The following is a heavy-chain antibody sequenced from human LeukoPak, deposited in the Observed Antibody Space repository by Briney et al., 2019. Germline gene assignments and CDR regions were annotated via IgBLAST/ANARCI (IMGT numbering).Heavy chain of an antibody. D-gene: IGHD3-16*02. CDR3: AKEGGYGELSSYFDY. CDR2: ISGSGGST. Sequence: GGSLRLSCTASGFTFSGYGMSWVRQAPGKGLEWVSAISGSGGSTYYADSVKGRFTISRDNSKNTLYLQMNSLRAEDTAVYYCAKEGGYGELSSYFDYWGQGTLVTVSS. CDR1: GFTFSGYG. V-gene: IGHV3-23*01. J-gene: IGHJ4*02.